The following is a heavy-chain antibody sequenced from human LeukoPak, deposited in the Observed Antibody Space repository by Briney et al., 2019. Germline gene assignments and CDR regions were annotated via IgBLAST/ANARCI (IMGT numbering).Heavy chain of an antibody. Sequence: GGSLRLSCTASGFTFSSYSMNWARQAPGKGLEWISYISSSSSTIYYADSVRGRFTISRDNAKNSLYLQMNSLRAEDTAVFYCVRDGAYSSGWFEFDFDYWGQGTLVTVSS. J-gene: IGHJ4*02. CDR1: GFTFSSYS. CDR3: VRDGAYSSGWFEFDFDY. V-gene: IGHV3-48*01. D-gene: IGHD6-19*01. CDR2: ISSSSSTI.